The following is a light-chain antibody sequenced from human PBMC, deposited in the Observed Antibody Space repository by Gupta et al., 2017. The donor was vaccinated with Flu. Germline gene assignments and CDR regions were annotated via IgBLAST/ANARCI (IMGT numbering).Light chain of an antibody. V-gene: IGLV2-14*03. CDR1: SKDVRAYNY. Sequence: ITIASTGTSKDVRAYNYVYWYQPHPCTAPKLMIYDDRRRPSGVANRFSGSKSGNTTTVTITGLQAEEEADDYCNSYTSNTTPWVFGGGTKLTVL. CDR2: DDR. CDR3: NSYTSNTTPWV. J-gene: IGLJ3*02.